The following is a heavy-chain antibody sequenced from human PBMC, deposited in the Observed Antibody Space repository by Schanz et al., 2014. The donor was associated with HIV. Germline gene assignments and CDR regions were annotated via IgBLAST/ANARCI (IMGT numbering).Heavy chain of an antibody. CDR3: ARAEIDVGWLLRRNLWYFDL. D-gene: IGHD2-15*01. V-gene: IGHV3-13*01. CDR1: GFIFSNHD. CDR2: ITTTGDT. J-gene: IGHJ2*01. Sequence: EEHLVESGGGLARPGGSLRLSCLASGFIFSNHDMHWVRQETGKSLEWVSSITTTGDTFYPGSVKGRFTISREDAKNSLYLQMSSLRPGDTAVYYCARAEIDVGWLLRRNLWYFDLWGRGTLVSVSS.